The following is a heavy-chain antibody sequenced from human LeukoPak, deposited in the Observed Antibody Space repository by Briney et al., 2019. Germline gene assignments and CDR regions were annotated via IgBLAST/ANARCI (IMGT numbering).Heavy chain of an antibody. CDR3: ARIRGGPIDY. V-gene: IGHV3-30*13. CDR1: GFTFSTYS. Sequence: GGSLRLSCAASGFTFSTYSMNWVRQAPGKGLEWVAVISYDGTDTYYADSVKGRFTISRDTSKNSLYSQMNSLRAEDTAVFYCARIRGGPIDYWGQGTLVTVSS. J-gene: IGHJ4*02. D-gene: IGHD3-16*01. CDR2: ISYDGTDT.